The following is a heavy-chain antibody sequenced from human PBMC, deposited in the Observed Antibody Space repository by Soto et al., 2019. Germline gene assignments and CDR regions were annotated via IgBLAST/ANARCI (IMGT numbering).Heavy chain of an antibody. V-gene: IGHV1-18*01. D-gene: IGHD6-13*01. J-gene: IGHJ6*02. Sequence: ASVKVSCKASGYAFTSYGISWVRQAPGQGLEWMGWISAYNGNTNYAQKLQGRVTMTTDTSTSTAHMELRSLRSDDTAVYYCARAGAAAGTGSLYYYYYGMDVWGQGTTVTVSS. CDR1: GYAFTSYG. CDR3: ARAGAAAGTGSLYYYYYGMDV. CDR2: ISAYNGNT.